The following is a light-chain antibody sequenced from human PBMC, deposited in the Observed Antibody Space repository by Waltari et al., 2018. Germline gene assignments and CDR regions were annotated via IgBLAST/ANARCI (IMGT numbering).Light chain of an antibody. CDR1: KLGDKY. V-gene: IGLV3-1*01. Sequence: SYELTQPPSVSVSPGQTANISCSGNKLGDKYVCWYHQKPGQSPVLVIYQDVKRPSGITERFSGSNSGNTATLTISGTQAMDEADYYCQTWDSTYVVFGGGTTLTVL. CDR2: QDV. CDR3: QTWDSTYVV. J-gene: IGLJ2*01.